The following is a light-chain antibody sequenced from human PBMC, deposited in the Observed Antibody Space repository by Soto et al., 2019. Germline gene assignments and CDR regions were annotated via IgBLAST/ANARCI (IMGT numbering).Light chain of an antibody. Sequence: QPVLTQPPAASGTPGQRVTISCSGSSSNIGSDNVNWFQQLPGTAPKLLIYNNNQRPSGVPDRFSGSKSGTSASLAISGLQSQDEADYYCASWDGSLNGWVFGAGTKLTVL. CDR2: NNN. J-gene: IGLJ3*02. V-gene: IGLV1-44*01. CDR1: SSNIGSDN. CDR3: ASWDGSLNGWV.